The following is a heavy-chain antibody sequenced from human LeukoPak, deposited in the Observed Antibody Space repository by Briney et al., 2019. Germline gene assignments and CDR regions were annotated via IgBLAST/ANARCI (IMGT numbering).Heavy chain of an antibody. Sequence: PSETLSLTCSVSGSSVTSGAYYWSWIRQHPGKGLEWIGCISYSGNTYYNPSLKSRLTMSVDTSKNQFSLKLTSVTAADTAVYYCASDSAAAGVSYWGQGTLVTVSS. V-gene: IGHV4-31*03. J-gene: IGHJ4*02. CDR2: ISYSGNT. D-gene: IGHD6-13*01. CDR3: ASDSAAAGVSY. CDR1: GSSVTSGAYY.